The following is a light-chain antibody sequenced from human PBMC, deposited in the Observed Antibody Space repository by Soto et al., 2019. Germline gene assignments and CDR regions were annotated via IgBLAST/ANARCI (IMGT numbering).Light chain of an antibody. CDR1: QSVSNNY. J-gene: IGKJ2*01. V-gene: IGKV3-20*01. CDR2: GSS. CDR3: QQYGSSPPYT. Sequence: EVVLTQSPGTLSLSPGERATLSCRASQSVSNNYLAWYQQKPGQSPKLLIFGSSDRATGIPDRFSGSGSGTDFTLTISCLEPEDFAVYYCQQYGSSPPYTFVQGTKLEIK.